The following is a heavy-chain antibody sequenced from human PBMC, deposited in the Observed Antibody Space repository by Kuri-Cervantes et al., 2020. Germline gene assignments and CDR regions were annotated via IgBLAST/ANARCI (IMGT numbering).Heavy chain of an antibody. CDR2: ISYDGSNK. D-gene: IGHD6-13*01. J-gene: IGHJ6*02. V-gene: IGHV3-30*18. CDR1: GFTFSSYG. CDR3: AKRGASSSWYGGYYYYYGMDV. Sequence: LSLTCAASGFTFSSYGMHWVRQAPGKGLEWVAVISYDGSNKYYADSVKGRFTISRDNSKNTLYLQMNSLRAEDTAVYYCAKRGASSSWYGGYYYYYGMDVWGQGTTVTVSS.